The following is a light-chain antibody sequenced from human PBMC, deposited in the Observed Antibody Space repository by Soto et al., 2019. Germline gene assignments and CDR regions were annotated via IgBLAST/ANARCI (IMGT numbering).Light chain of an antibody. J-gene: IGLJ3*02. V-gene: IGLV1-47*01. CDR3: AAWDGGLSGWV. Sequence: QSALPQPPSASGPPGQRVAIPCSGSTSNIGSNYVYWYQQLPGTAPKLLIYRDNQRPSGVPDRFSGSKSGTSASLAISGLRSEYEADYYCAAWDGGLSGWVFCGGTKLTVL. CDR2: RDN. CDR1: TSNIGSNY.